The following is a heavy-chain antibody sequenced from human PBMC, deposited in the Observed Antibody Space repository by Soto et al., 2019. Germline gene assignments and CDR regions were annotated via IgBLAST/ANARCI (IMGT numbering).Heavy chain of an antibody. CDR1: GDTFTFYS. Sequence: QVQLVQSGAEVKKPGSSVRVSCKASGDTFTFYSINWVRQAPGLGLEWMGRINPILSMSNYAQRLQGRVTMNADKSTRTSYMELSSLRSEDTAMYYCASSYGSGYRAFDYSGQGALVTVSS. D-gene: IGHD3-10*01. V-gene: IGHV1-69*02. CDR2: INPILSMS. CDR3: ASSYGSGYRAFDY. J-gene: IGHJ4*02.